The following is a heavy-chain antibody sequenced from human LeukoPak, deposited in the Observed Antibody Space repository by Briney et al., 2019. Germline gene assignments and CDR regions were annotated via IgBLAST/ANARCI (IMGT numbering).Heavy chain of an antibody. CDR1: GYTFTTYW. V-gene: IGHV5-51*01. CDR2: IYPDDSDI. J-gene: IGHJ4*02. CDR3: VRRNRYDFEY. D-gene: IGHD1-14*01. Sequence: GESLKISCKGSGYTFTTYWIGWVRQMPGKGLEWMALIYPDDSDIRYSPSFQGQVTISADKSMNTAYLQWSSLQASDTAMYYCVRRNRYDFEYWGQGSLVTVSS.